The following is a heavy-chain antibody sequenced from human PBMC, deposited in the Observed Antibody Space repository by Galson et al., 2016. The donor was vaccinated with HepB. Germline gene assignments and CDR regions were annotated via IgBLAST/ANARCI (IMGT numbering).Heavy chain of an antibody. Sequence: SLRLSCAASGSTFSQFAVHWVRQAPGKGLEWVAVISYDGTRKYYTDSVKGRFTVSRDDSKNRLYLQMNTLRPEDTAVYYCARDQKYGGTDFYFAMDVWGKGATVTVSS. J-gene: IGHJ6*04. V-gene: IGHV3-30-3*01. CDR1: GSTFSQFA. D-gene: IGHD4-23*01. CDR2: ISYDGTRK. CDR3: ARDQKYGGTDFYFAMDV.